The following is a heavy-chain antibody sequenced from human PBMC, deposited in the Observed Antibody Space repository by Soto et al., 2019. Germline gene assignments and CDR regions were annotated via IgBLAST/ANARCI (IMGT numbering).Heavy chain of an antibody. CDR2: INNDGSTA. CDR3: ARGRENSFGFFDY. D-gene: IGHD5-18*01. CDR1: GFTFSSYW. Sequence: PGGSLRLSCAASGFTFSSYWMHWVRQVPGKGLVWVARINNDGSTATYADSVDGRSTISRDNAKNTLYLQMYSLRVEDTAVYYCARGRENSFGFFDYWGQGTLVTVSS. J-gene: IGHJ4*02. V-gene: IGHV3-74*01.